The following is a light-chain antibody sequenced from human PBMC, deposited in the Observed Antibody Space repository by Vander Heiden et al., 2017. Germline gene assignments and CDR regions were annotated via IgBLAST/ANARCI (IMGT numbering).Light chain of an antibody. Sequence: QSALTQPRSVSGSPGQSVTISCTGTSSDVGGYNYVSWYHQHPGKAPKLMIYDVSNRPSGVPDGFSGSKSGNTASLTISGLQAEDEADYYCFSYAGSYTLVVFGGGTKLTVL. CDR1: SSDVGGYNY. CDR3: FSYAGSYTLVV. V-gene: IGLV2-11*01. J-gene: IGLJ2*01. CDR2: DVS.